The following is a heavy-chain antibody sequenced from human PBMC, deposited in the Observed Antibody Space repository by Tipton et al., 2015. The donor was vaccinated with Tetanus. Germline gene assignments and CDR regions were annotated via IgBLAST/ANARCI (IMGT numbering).Heavy chain of an antibody. D-gene: IGHD1-26*01. J-gene: IGHJ4*02. CDR2: MNPNSGDT. CDR1: GYTFTSYH. CDR3: SSGWDQALAY. V-gene: IGHV1-8*01. Sequence: QLVQSGAEVKKPGASVKVSCKPSGYTFTSYHINWVRQAAGQGLEWMAWMNPNSGDTGYARKVQGRVTMTRNTSISTAYMELNSLTSEDTAVYYWSSGWDQALAYWGQGTLVTVSS.